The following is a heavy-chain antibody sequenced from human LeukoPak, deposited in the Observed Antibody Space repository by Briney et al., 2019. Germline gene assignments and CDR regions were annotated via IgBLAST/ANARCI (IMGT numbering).Heavy chain of an antibody. V-gene: IGHV3-21*01. Sequence: PGGSLRLSCAASGFTFSTYNMNWVRQAPGKGLEWVSSISSSGNYINYADSVKGRFTISRDNAKDSLYLQMNSLRAEDTAVYHCARDNFWEQYYFDYWGQGTLVTVSS. J-gene: IGHJ4*02. D-gene: IGHD1-26*01. CDR2: ISSSGNYI. CDR3: ARDNFWEQYYFDY. CDR1: GFTFSTYN.